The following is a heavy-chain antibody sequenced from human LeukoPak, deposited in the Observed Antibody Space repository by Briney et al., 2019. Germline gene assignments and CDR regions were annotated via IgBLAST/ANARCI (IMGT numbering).Heavy chain of an antibody. Sequence: GESLKISCKGSGYSFTSYWISWVRQMPGKGLEWMGRIDPSDSYTNYSPSFQGHVTISADKSISTAYLQWSSLKASDTAMYYCARPSGDDNYYYYGMDVWGQGTTVTVSS. CDR1: GYSFTSYW. V-gene: IGHV5-10-1*01. CDR2: IDPSDSYT. CDR3: ARPSGDDNYYYYGMDV. D-gene: IGHD1-26*01. J-gene: IGHJ6*02.